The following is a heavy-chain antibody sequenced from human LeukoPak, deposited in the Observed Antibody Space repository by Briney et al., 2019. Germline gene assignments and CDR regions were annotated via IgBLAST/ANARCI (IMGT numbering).Heavy chain of an antibody. J-gene: IGHJ4*02. Sequence: GASVKVSCKASGYTFSDSYMHWVRQAPGQGLEWMGRINPNSGGTNYAQKFRGRVTPTRDTSTSTAHMELGGLTSDDTAVYYCARGAGYTGNYAGILDYWGQGTLVTVSP. CDR3: ARGAGYTGNYAGILDY. V-gene: IGHV1-2*06. D-gene: IGHD1-26*01. CDR1: GYTFSDSY. CDR2: INPNSGGT.